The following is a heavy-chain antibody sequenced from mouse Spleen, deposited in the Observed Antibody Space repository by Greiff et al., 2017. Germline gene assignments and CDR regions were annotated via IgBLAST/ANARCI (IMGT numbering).Heavy chain of an antibody. CDR2: INPGSGGT. D-gene: IGHD1-1*01. CDR1: GYAFTNYL. Sequence: QVQLQQSGAELVRPGTSVKVSCKASGYAFTNYLIEWVKQRPGQGLEWIGVINPGSGGTNYNEKFKGKATLTADKSSSTAYMQLSSLTSDDSAVYFCARGYGSSWAMDYWGQGTSVTVSS. CDR3: ARGYGSSWAMDY. V-gene: IGHV1-54*01. J-gene: IGHJ4*01.